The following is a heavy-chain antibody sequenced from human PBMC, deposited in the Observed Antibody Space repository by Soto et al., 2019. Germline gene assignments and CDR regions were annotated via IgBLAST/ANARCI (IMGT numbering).Heavy chain of an antibody. V-gene: IGHV1-69*01. CDR1: GGTFSSDA. CDR3: ARVGYCSSTSCATYGMDV. J-gene: IGHJ6*02. Sequence: QVQLVQSGAEVKKPGSSVKVSCKDSGGTFSSDAISWVRHAPGQGLEWMGGIIPIFGTANYAQKFQGRVTITADESTSTAYMELSSLRSEDTAVYYCARVGYCSSTSCATYGMDVWGQGTTVTVSS. D-gene: IGHD2-2*01. CDR2: IIPIFGTA.